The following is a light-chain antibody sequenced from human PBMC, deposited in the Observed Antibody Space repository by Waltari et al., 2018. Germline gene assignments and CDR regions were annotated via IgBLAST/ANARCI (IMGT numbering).Light chain of an antibody. Sequence: VVMTQPPLSLPVTLGQPASISCRSSESLLFSDGNTYLNWFHQRPGQSTRRLIYKVSNRDSGVPDRFSGSGSDTVFTLKISRVEAEDVGVYYCMQGTHWPVYTFGQGTRLEIK. CDR2: KVS. V-gene: IGKV2-30*01. CDR3: MQGTHWPVYT. CDR1: ESLLFSDGNTY. J-gene: IGKJ2*01.